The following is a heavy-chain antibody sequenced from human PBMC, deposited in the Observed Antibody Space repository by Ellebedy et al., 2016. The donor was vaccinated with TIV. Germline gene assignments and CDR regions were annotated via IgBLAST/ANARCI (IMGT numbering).Heavy chain of an antibody. CDR2: IKPDGSEE. CDR1: GFTFSRDW. J-gene: IGHJ4*02. D-gene: IGHD3-10*01. Sequence: GESLKISCAASGFTFSRDWMSWVRQAPGKGLEWVAKIKPDGSEEFYAESVKGRFTISRDNAKNSLDLQMNSLRAEDTALYYCAIERWFRMDFWGQGALVTVSS. CDR3: AIERWFRMDF. V-gene: IGHV3-7*03.